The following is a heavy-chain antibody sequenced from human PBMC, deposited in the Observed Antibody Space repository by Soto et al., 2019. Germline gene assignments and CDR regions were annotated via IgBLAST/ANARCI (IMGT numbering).Heavy chain of an antibody. V-gene: IGHV4-4*02. J-gene: IGHJ4*02. D-gene: IGHD6-19*01. CDR2: IYHTGST. CDR3: ARHIAVAGTRGFDY. Sequence: QVQLQESGPGLVKPSGTLSLTCAVSGAPINTNWWSWVRQPPGKGLEWIGEIYHTGSTNDNPSLAGRVTISIDKSKNQLSLKLSSVTAADTAVYYCARHIAVAGTRGFDYWGQGTLVTVSS. CDR1: GAPINTNW.